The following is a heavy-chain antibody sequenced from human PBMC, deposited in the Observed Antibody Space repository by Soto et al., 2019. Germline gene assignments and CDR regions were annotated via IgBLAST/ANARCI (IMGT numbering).Heavy chain of an antibody. CDR3: ARPYRSSWDYYYGMDV. Sequence: QVQLVQSGAEVKKPGSSVKVSCKASGGTFSSYAISWVRQAPGQGLEWMGGIIPIFGTANYAQKFQGRVTLTAGGSPSTDYMEMSSMRYEDTAVYYCARPYRSSWDYYYGMDVWGQGTTVTVSS. CDR1: GGTFSSYA. D-gene: IGHD6-13*01. CDR2: IIPIFGTA. V-gene: IGHV1-69*01. J-gene: IGHJ6*02.